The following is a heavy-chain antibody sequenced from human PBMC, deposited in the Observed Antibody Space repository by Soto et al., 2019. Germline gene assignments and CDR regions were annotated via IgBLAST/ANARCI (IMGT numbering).Heavy chain of an antibody. V-gene: IGHV4-39*01. CDR2: IYYSGST. J-gene: IGHJ6*02. D-gene: IGHD5-12*01. CDR3: ARRYSGYDSGAYYYYGMDV. Sequence: SETLSLTCTVSGGSISSSSYYWGWIRQPPGKGLEWIGSIYYSGSTYYNPSLKSRVTISVDTSKNQFSLKLSSATAADTAVYYCARRYSGYDSGAYYYYGMDVWGQGTTVTVSS. CDR1: GGSISSSSYY.